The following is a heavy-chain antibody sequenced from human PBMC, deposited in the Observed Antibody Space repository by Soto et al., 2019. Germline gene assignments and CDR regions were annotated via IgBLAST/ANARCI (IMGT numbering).Heavy chain of an antibody. V-gene: IGHV1-46*04. CDR3: AAEVGLEMATLAPPPMDV. CDR2: INPSGGST. CDR1: GYTFTSYY. Sequence: GASVKVSCKASGYTFTSYYMHWVRQAPGQGLEWMGIINPSGGSTSYAQKLQGRVTMTRDTSISTAYMELSSLRSEDTAVYYCAAEVGLEMATLAPPPMDVWGQGTTVTVSS. D-gene: IGHD5-12*01. J-gene: IGHJ6*02.